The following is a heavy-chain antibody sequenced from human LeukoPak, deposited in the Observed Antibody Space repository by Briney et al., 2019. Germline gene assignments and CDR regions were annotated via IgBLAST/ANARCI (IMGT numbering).Heavy chain of an antibody. V-gene: IGHV3-53*01. CDR3: AREGSYGGSTMWYFDY. CDR2: IYSGGTI. D-gene: IGHD2-2*01. CDR1: GFTVSSNY. J-gene: IGHJ4*02. Sequence: GGSLRLSCAASGFTVSSNYMAWVRQAPGKGLEWVSVIYSGGTIYYADSVKGRFTISRDNSKKTLYLQMNSLRAEDTAVYYCAREGSYGGSTMWYFDYWGQGTPVTVSS.